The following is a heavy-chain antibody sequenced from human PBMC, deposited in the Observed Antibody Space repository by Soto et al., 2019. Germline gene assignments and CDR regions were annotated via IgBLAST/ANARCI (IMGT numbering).Heavy chain of an antibody. CDR2: ISGSGGST. J-gene: IGHJ4*02. V-gene: IGHV3-23*01. Sequence: GGSRRLSCAASGFTFSSYAMSWVRQAPGKGLEWVSAISGSGGSTYYADSVKGRFTISRDNSKNTLYLQMNSLRAEDTAVYYCAKDGYDGNYFDYWGQGTLVTVSS. CDR3: AKDGYDGNYFDY. D-gene: IGHD5-12*01. CDR1: GFTFSSYA.